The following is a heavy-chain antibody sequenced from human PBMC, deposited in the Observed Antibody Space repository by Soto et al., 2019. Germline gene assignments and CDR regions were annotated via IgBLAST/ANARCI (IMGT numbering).Heavy chain of an antibody. Sequence: QVQLQESGPGLVKPSETLSLTCTVSGGSISYYYWSWIRQPPGKGLEWIGYINYSGSTNYNPSLKSRVSISIATSKNHFSLKLSSVSAADTAVYYCARQDDILTGVDYWGQGTVVTVSS. D-gene: IGHD3-9*01. CDR2: INYSGST. V-gene: IGHV4-59*08. CDR1: GGSISYYY. CDR3: ARQDDILTGVDY. J-gene: IGHJ4*02.